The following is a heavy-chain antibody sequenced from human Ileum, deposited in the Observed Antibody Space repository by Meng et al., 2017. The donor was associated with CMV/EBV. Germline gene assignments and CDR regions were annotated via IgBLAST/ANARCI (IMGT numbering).Heavy chain of an antibody. D-gene: IGHD3-10*01. V-gene: IGHV4-4*07. CDR3: GRAGARGVPVNM. CDR1: GDSISGYH. CDR2: LRTSGTT. Sequence: QMQLHESGPGLVKPSETLFLTCIVSGDSISGYHWTWIRKPAGKGLEWIGRLRTSGTTDHNPSLKSRVTLSIDTSKNQFSLKLNSVTAADTAVYYCGRAGARGVPVNMWGQGTLVTVSS. J-gene: IGHJ4*02.